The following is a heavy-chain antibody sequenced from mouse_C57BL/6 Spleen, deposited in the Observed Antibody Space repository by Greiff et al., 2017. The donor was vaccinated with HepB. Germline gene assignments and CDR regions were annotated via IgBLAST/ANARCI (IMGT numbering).Heavy chain of an antibody. J-gene: IGHJ3*01. CDR3: ARAYYSNYGVAY. CDR1: GYAFSSYW. D-gene: IGHD2-5*01. V-gene: IGHV1-80*01. Sequence: QVQLQQSGAELVKPGASVKISCKASGYAFSSYWMNWVKQRPGKGLEWIGQIYPGDGDTNYNGKFKGKATLTADKSSRTAYMQLSSLTSEDSAVYFCARAYYSNYGVAYWGQGTLVTVSA. CDR2: IYPGDGDT.